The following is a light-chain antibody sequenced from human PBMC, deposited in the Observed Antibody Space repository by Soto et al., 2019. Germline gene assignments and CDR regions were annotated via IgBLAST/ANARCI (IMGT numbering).Light chain of an antibody. J-gene: IGLJ1*01. CDR1: NNDVGAYTY. V-gene: IGLV2-14*01. CDR3: SSYAGSNNYV. CDR2: EVS. Sequence: QSALTQPASVSGSPGQSITISCTGTNNDVGAYTYVSWYQQHPGKAPRLIIYEVSERPSGVSNRFSGSKSGNTASLVISGLQAEDEADYYCSSYAGSNNYVFGTGTKLTVL.